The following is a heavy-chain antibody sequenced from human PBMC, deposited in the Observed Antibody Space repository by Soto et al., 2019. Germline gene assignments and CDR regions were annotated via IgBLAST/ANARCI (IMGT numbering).Heavy chain of an antibody. CDR2: IRSKTDGGTI. Sequence: EVQLVESGGGLVKPGESLRLSCAASGLSFSNAWMNWVRQAPGKGREWVGQIRSKTDGGTIFYPAPVKDRFIISRDDSRNKRYLQMNSLKTEDTAVYYCTTAHPRGPDYWGQGTLVTVSS. D-gene: IGHD5-12*01. J-gene: IGHJ4*02. CDR3: TTAHPRGPDY. CDR1: GLSFSNAW. V-gene: IGHV3-15*01.